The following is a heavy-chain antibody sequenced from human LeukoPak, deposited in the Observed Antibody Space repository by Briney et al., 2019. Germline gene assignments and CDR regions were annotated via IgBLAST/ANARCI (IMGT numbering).Heavy chain of an antibody. J-gene: IGHJ5*02. Sequence: PSETLSLTCAVYGGSFSGYYWSWIRQPPGKGLEWIGEINHSGSTNYNPSLKSRVTISVDTSKNQFSLKLSSVTAADTAVYYCARAHNYHYDSSGPWGQGTLVTVSS. CDR3: ARAHNYHYDSSGP. D-gene: IGHD3-22*01. CDR1: GGSFSGYY. V-gene: IGHV4-34*01. CDR2: INHSGST.